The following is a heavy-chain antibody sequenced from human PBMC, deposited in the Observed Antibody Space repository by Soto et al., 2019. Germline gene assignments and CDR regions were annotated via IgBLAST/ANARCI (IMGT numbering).Heavy chain of an antibody. CDR2: ISYDGSNK. D-gene: IGHD5-18*01. CDR3: AKIVDTAMVPFDY. CDR1: GFTFSSYG. Sequence: PGGSLRLSCAASGFTFSSYGMHWVHQAPGKGLEWVAVISYDGSNKYYADSVKGRFTISRDNSKNTLYLQMNSLRAEDTAVYYCAKIVDTAMVPFDYWGQGTLVTVSS. J-gene: IGHJ4*02. V-gene: IGHV3-30*18.